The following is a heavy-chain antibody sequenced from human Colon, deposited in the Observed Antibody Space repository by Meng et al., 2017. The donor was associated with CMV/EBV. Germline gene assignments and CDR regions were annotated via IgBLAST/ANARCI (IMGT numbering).Heavy chain of an antibody. CDR1: FIDYG. D-gene: IGHD2-2*02. Sequence: FIDYGMHWVHQAPGKGLEWVAVIWYDGSNKYYADSVKGRFTISRDNSKNTLYLQMNSLRAEDTAVYYCAKGLGYCSSTSCYKAWGDYWGQGTLVTVSS. J-gene: IGHJ4*02. V-gene: IGHV3-33*06. CDR2: IWYDGSNK. CDR3: AKGLGYCSSTSCYKAWGDY.